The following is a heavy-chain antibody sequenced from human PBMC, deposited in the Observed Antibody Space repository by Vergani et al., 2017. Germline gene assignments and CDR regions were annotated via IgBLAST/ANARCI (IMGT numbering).Heavy chain of an antibody. D-gene: IGHD6-19*01. V-gene: IGHV1-2*02. CDR3: ARDSSLRIGQWLDRANYYYYYYYMDV. Sequence: QVQLVQSGAEVKKPGASVKVSCKASGYTFTGYYMHWVRQAPGQGLEWMGWINPNSGGTNYAQKFQGRVTMTRDTSISTAYMELSRLRSDDTAVYYCARDSSLRIGQWLDRANYYYYYYYMDVWGKGTTVTVSS. J-gene: IGHJ6*03. CDR1: GYTFTGYY. CDR2: INPNSGGT.